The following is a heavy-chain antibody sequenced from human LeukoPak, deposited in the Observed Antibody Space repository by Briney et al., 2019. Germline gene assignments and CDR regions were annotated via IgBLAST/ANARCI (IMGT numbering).Heavy chain of an antibody. CDR2: IRSQEYGGTT. J-gene: IGHJ6*02. V-gene: IGHV3-49*02. CDR3: ARERGYYYGMDV. CDR1: GFTFGGYL. Sequence: GGSLRLSCTGSGFTFGGYLMSWVRQAPWKGLEWVGFIRSQEYGGTTESAASVKDRFIISRDDSKSVAFLQMNSLRTEDTAVYYCARERGYYYGMDVWGQGTTVTVSS.